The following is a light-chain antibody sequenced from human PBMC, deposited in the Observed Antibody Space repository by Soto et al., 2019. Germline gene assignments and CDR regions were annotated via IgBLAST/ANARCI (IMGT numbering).Light chain of an antibody. CDR2: DVS. CDR3: NSYSSSSTLV. CDR1: SSDVGKYDY. J-gene: IGLJ1*01. Sequence: QSALTQPASVSGSPGQSITISCIGSSSDVGKYDYVSWYQHHPGKAPKIMIYDVSSRPSGVSTRFSGSKSGNTASLTISGIQAEDEAEYFCNSYSSSSTLVFGSGTKLTVL. V-gene: IGLV2-14*03.